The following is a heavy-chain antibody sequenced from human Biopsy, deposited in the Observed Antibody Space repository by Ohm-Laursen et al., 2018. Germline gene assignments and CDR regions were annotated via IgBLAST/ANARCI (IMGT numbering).Heavy chain of an antibody. Sequence: GTLSLTCAVSGGSISSYQWTWIRQPPGKGLEWIGYLYNTGGTNYNPSLKSRVTISVDTSKNQFSLKLRSVTAADTAVYYCARGRGYCGGDCYPTYYYNYGMDVWGQGTTVTVSS. J-gene: IGHJ6*02. CDR1: GGSISSYQ. V-gene: IGHV4-59*01. CDR3: ARGRGYCGGDCYPTYYYNYGMDV. D-gene: IGHD2-21*02. CDR2: LYNTGGT.